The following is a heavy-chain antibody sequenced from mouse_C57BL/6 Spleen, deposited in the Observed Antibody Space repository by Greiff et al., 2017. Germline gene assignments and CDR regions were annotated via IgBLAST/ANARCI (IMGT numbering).Heavy chain of an antibody. CDR2: INPSSGYT. Sequence: VQLQQSGAELAKPGASVKLSCKASGYTFTSYWMHWVKHRPGKGLEWIGYINPSSGYTMYNQKFKDKATLTADESSSTAYMQRSSLTYEDSAVYYGARYDYDESAWWAYWGQGTLVTVSA. J-gene: IGHJ3*01. CDR1: GYTFTSYW. D-gene: IGHD2-4*01. V-gene: IGHV1-7*01. CDR3: ARYDYDESAWWAY.